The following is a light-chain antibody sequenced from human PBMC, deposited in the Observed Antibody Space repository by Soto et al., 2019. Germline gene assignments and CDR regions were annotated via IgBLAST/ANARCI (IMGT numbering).Light chain of an antibody. V-gene: IGKV3-20*01. Sequence: ESMLTQSPGTLSLSPGERATLSCKTSQSVSSWYLTWYQQKPGQAPRLLIYGASIRATGIPDRFSGSGSGTDFTLTISRLEPEDSAVYHCQQFGGSPPAFTFGQGTKLEI. CDR2: GAS. CDR1: QSVSSWY. CDR3: QQFGGSPPAFT. J-gene: IGKJ2*01.